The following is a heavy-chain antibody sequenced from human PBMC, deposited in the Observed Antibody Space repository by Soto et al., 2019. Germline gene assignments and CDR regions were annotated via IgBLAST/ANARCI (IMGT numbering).Heavy chain of an antibody. Sequence: QVQLVQSGAEVKKPGASVKVSCKASGYTFTSYGISWVRQAPGQGLEWMGWISAYNGNTKYAQKLQGRVTMTTATSTSRAYMELRSLRSDDTAVYYCARASGTAIVTWGPYYYYGMDVWGQGTTVTVSS. CDR2: ISAYNGNT. D-gene: IGHD5-18*01. CDR3: ARASGTAIVTWGPYYYYGMDV. V-gene: IGHV1-18*04. J-gene: IGHJ6*02. CDR1: GYTFTSYG.